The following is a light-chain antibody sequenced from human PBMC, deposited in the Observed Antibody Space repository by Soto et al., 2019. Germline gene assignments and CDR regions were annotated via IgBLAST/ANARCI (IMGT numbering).Light chain of an antibody. J-gene: IGKJ1*01. V-gene: IGKV1-5*03. CDR1: QGISSY. CDR2: KAS. CDR3: QHYYSYSEA. Sequence: DIQLTQSPSFLSASVGDRVTITCRASQGISSYLAWYQQKPGKAPKLLIYKASTLKSGVPSRFSGSGSGTEFTLTISSLQPDDFATYYCQHYYSYSEAFGQGTKV.